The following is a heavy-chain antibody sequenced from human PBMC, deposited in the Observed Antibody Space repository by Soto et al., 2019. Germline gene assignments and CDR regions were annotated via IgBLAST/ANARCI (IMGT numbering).Heavy chain of an antibody. CDR1: GYTFTGYD. J-gene: IGHJ3*01. D-gene: IGHD3-16*02. Sequence: ASVKVSCKASGYTFTGYDMNWVRQVRGQGLEWMGWMNPNSGNTDYSQKFHGRVTMTRNTSISTAYMELSSLRSEDTAVYYCASPHDNIWRFYRTISSYGFEVWGQATKVIVSS. CDR3: ASPHDNIWRFYRTISSYGFEV. V-gene: IGHV1-8*01. CDR2: MNPNSGNT.